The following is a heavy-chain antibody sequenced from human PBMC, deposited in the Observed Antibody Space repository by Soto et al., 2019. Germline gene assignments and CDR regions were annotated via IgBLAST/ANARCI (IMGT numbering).Heavy chain of an antibody. V-gene: IGHV1-18*04. CDR1: GYTFTNHG. CDR2: TTPYNPNT. D-gene: IGHD3-16*01. J-gene: IGHJ3*02. Sequence: QAQLVQSGTEVKKPGASVKVSCKTSGYTFTNHGITWVRQAPGQGLEWLGWTTPYNPNTNYAQKLQGRVTMATDTAPTTAYMALRSLTSVDTAVYYCARDRVAGIWGYACDIWGQGTVVSVSS. CDR3: ARDRVAGIWGYACDI.